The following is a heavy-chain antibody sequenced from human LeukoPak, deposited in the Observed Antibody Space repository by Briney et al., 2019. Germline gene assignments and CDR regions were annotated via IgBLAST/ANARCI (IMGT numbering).Heavy chain of an antibody. D-gene: IGHD5-18*01. CDR3: AKGKRAAMVLDY. J-gene: IGHJ4*02. V-gene: IGHV3-23*01. CDR2: ITGTGDT. CDR1: GFTFSSYA. Sequence: PGGSLRLSCAASGFTFSSYAMSWVRQAPGRGLDWVSTITGTGDTYHADSVKGRFTFSRDNSKNILYLQMSSLRVEDTAVYYCAKGKRAAMVLDYWGQGTLVTVSS.